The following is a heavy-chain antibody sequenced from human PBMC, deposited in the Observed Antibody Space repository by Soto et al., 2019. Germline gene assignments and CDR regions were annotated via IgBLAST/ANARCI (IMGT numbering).Heavy chain of an antibody. Sequence: GGSLRLSCAASGFTVSSNYMSWVRQAPGKGLEWVSVIYSGGSTYYADSVKGRFTISRDNSKNTLYLQMNSLRAEDTAVYYCARAPRGVATIHYYYYMDVWGKGTTVTVS. V-gene: IGHV3-66*01. J-gene: IGHJ6*03. CDR1: GFTVSSNY. D-gene: IGHD5-12*01. CDR3: ARAPRGVATIHYYYYMDV. CDR2: IYSGGST.